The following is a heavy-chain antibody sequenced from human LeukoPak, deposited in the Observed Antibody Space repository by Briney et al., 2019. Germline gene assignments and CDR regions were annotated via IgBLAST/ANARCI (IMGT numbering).Heavy chain of an antibody. J-gene: IGHJ4*02. Sequence: GGSLRLSCAASGFTFSSYEMNWVRQAPGKGLEWVSYISSSGSTIYYADSVKGRFTISRDNAKNSLYLQMNSLRAEDTAVYYCARGEMVTILPYFDYWGQGTLVTVSS. D-gene: IGHD5-24*01. CDR3: ARGEMVTILPYFDY. CDR1: GFTFSSYE. V-gene: IGHV3-48*03. CDR2: ISSSGSTI.